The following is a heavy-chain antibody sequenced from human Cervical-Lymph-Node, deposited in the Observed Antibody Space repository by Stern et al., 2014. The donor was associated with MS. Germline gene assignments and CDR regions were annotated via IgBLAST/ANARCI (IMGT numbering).Heavy chain of an antibody. CDR2: IIPMFGAA. J-gene: IGHJ4*02. CDR3: ARDKEAHYFDS. V-gene: IGHV1-69*01. CDR1: GGTFSSFA. Sequence: VQLVESGAEERKPGSSVKVSCKASGGTFSSFAISWLRQAPGQGLERMGGIIPMFGAANYAQKFQGTVMITADESTNTVYMELSSLRSEDAALYYCARDKEAHYFDSWGQGTLVTVSS.